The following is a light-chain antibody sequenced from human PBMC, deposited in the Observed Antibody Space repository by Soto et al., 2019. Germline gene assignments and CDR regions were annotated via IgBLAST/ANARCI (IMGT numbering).Light chain of an antibody. CDR1: QSISSY. CDR2: AAS. V-gene: IGKV1-39*01. J-gene: IGKJ1*01. Sequence: EIQMTQSPSSLSASVGDRVTITCRASQSISSYLNWYQQKPGKAPKLLIYAASSLQSGVPSRFSGSGSGTDFTLTISSLQPEDFATYYCQQSYSTWTFGQGTKVDIK. CDR3: QQSYSTWT.